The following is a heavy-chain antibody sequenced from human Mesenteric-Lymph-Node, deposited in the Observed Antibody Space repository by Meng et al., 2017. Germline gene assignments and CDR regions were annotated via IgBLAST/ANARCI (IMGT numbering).Heavy chain of an antibody. CDR2: IKSDGITT. Sequence: GESLKISCAASGFTFSSYWMHWVRQAPGKGLVWVSRIKSDGITTYYADSVKGRFTISRDNAKNTLYLQMNSLRSDDTAVYYCARDPAYYYDSSGYYYLDYFDYWGQGTLVTVS. V-gene: IGHV3-74*01. J-gene: IGHJ4*02. D-gene: IGHD3-22*01. CDR1: GFTFSSYW. CDR3: ARDPAYYYDSSGYYYLDYFDY.